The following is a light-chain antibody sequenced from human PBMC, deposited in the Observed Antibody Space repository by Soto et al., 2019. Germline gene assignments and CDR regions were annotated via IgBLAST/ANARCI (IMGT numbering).Light chain of an antibody. V-gene: IGKV3-20*01. J-gene: IGKJ1*01. CDR1: QSVSSSY. CDR3: QQYGSSPCT. CDR2: GAS. Sequence: EIVLTQSPGPLSLSPGERATLSCRASQSVSSSYLAWYQQKPGQAPRLIIYGASSRATGIPDRFSGSWSGADCTLTISRLEPEDVAVYYCQQYGSSPCTFGQGTKVDIK.